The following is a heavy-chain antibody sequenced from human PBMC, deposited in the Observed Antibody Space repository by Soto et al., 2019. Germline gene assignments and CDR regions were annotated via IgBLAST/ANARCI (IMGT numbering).Heavy chain of an antibody. CDR1: GFTFSSSA. Sequence: GGSLRLSCTASGFTFSSSAMSWVRQAPGQGLEWVASVSENGGSRGGTYYADSVKGRFTISRDNSKNTLYLQMDSLRGADTAVYYCASAKAVVIAALGIWGQGTMVT. CDR3: ASAKAVVIAALGI. D-gene: IGHD2-21*01. J-gene: IGHJ3*02. CDR2: VSENGGSRGGT. V-gene: IGHV3-23*01.